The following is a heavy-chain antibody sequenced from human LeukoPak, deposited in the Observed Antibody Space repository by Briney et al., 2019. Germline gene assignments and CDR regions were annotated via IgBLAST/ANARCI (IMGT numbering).Heavy chain of an antibody. V-gene: IGHV3-74*01. CDR1: GFTFSNYW. D-gene: IGHD5-18*01. CDR2: IKNDGSGT. CDR3: ARNPSTSMEF. Sequence: GRSLGLSCAASGFTFSNYWMHWVRQAPGKGLVWVSRIKNDGSGTIYADSVKGRFTISRDNAKNTLYLQMNSLRAEDTAVYYCARNPSTSMEFWGQGTLVTVSS. J-gene: IGHJ4*02.